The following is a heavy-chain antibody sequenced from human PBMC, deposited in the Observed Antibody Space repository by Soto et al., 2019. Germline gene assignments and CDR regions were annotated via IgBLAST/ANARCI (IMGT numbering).Heavy chain of an antibody. CDR1: GFTFSSYG. J-gene: IGHJ5*02. Sequence: QVQLVESGGGVVQPGRSLRLSCAASGFTFSSYGMHWVRQAPGKGLEWVAVIWYDGSNKYYADSVKGRFTISRDNSKNTVYVKMNSLRAEDRAVYYCARDGWVVRYCSGGSCYSQNCFAPGGQETLVTVSS. V-gene: IGHV3-33*01. D-gene: IGHD2-15*01. CDR2: IWYDGSNK. CDR3: ARDGWVVRYCSGGSCYSQNCFAP.